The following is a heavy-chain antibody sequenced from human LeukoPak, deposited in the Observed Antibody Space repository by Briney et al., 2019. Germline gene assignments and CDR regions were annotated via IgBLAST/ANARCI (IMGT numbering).Heavy chain of an antibody. CDR1: GYTFTNYD. D-gene: IGHD3-22*01. CDR3: ARVGGRTMIRGSFNI. Sequence: ASVKVSCKASGYTFTNYDINWVRQATGQGLEWMGWMTPNSGNTGYAQKFQDRVTMTWNTSISTAYMSLSSLRSEDTAVYYCARVGGRTMIRGSFNIWGQGTMITVSS. CDR2: MTPNSGNT. J-gene: IGHJ3*02. V-gene: IGHV1-8*02.